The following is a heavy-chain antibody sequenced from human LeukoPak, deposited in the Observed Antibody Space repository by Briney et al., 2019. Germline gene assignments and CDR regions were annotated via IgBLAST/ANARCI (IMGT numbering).Heavy chain of an antibody. CDR2: ISYDGSNK. V-gene: IGHV3-30*04. D-gene: IGHD3-3*01. CDR3: AKSRLSGINDAFDI. J-gene: IGHJ3*02. Sequence: GGSLRLSCEASGFTFSSYAMHWVRQAPGKGLEWVAVISYDGSNKYYADSVKGRFTISRDNSKNTLYLQMNSLRAEDTALYYCAKSRLSGINDAFDIWGQGTMVTVSS. CDR1: GFTFSSYA.